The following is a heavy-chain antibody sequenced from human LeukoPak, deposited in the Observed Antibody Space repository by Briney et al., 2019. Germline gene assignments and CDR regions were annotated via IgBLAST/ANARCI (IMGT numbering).Heavy chain of an antibody. CDR1: GYSFTYYW. J-gene: IGHJ3*02. CDR3: ASTVVIAATTSEDAFDI. CDR2: IYPGDSDA. D-gene: IGHD2-21*01. V-gene: IGHV5-51*01. Sequence: GESLKISCQGSGYSFTYYWIAWVRQMPGKGLEWMGIIYPGDSDARYSPSFQGQVTISADKSISTAYLQWNSLEASDTAMCYCASTVVIAATTSEDAFDIWGQGTMVTVSS.